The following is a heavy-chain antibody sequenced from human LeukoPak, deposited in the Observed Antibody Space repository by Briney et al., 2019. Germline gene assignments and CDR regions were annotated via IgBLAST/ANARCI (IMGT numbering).Heavy chain of an antibody. CDR2: ISYDGSNK. CDR3: AKDPSYGYGFINY. V-gene: IGHV3-30*18. CDR1: GFTFSSYG. D-gene: IGHD5-18*01. Sequence: GGSLRLSCAASGFTFSSYGMPWVRQAPGKGLEWVAVISYDGSNKYYADSVKGRLTISRDNSKNTLYLQMNSLRAEDTAVYYCAKDPSYGYGFINYWGQGTLVTVSS. J-gene: IGHJ4*02.